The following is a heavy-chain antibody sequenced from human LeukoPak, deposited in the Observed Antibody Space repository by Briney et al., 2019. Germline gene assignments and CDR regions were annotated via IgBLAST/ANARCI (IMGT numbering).Heavy chain of an antibody. V-gene: IGHV1-69*06. Sequence: ASVKVSCKASGGTFSSYAISWVRQAPGQGLEWMGGIIPIFGTANYAQKFQGRVTITADKSTSTAYMELSSLRSEDTAVYYRARSPCGSTSCYIGYYYYYYMDVWGKGTTVTVSS. D-gene: IGHD2-2*02. CDR1: GGTFSSYA. CDR2: IIPIFGTA. CDR3: ARSPCGSTSCYIGYYYYYYMDV. J-gene: IGHJ6*03.